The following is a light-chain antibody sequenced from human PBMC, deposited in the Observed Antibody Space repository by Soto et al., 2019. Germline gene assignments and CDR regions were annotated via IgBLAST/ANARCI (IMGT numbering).Light chain of an antibody. V-gene: IGKV3D-15*01. CDR1: QSLNRN. Sequence: EILMTQSPATLSVSPGERATLSCRASQSLNRNLAWYQQKPGQAPRLIIYGASTRDSGIPARFSGSGSGTEFTLTISSLQSEDFALYYCQHYNDWPPAFAFGPGTKVDL. CDR3: QHYNDWPPAFA. CDR2: GAS. J-gene: IGKJ3*01.